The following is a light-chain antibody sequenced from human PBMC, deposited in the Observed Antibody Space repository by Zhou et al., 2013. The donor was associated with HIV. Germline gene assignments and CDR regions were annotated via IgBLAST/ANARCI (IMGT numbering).Light chain of an antibody. V-gene: IGKV1-39*01. J-gene: IGKJ3*01. CDR1: QDISNY. CDR3: QQSYSTPFT. CDR2: DAS. Sequence: DIQMTQSPSSLSASVGDRVTITCQASQDISNYLNWYQQKPGKAPKLLIYDASNLETGVPSRFSGSGSGTDFTLTISSLQPEDFATFYCQQSYSTPFTFGPGTKVDV.